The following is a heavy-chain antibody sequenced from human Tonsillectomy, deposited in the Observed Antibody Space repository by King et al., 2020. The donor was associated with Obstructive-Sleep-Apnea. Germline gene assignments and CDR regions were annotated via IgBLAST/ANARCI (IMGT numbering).Heavy chain of an antibody. V-gene: IGHV1-8*01. D-gene: IGHD1-1*01. Sequence: QLVQSGAEVKKPGASLKVSCKASCYTFTSYDINWGRQATGQGLEWMGWIKPNSGNTGYAQKCQGRVTMTRNTSISTAYMELSSLRSEVTAVYYCARGPTGRGDWGQGTLVTVSS. CDR2: IKPNSGNT. CDR1: CYTFTSYD. CDR3: ARGPTGRGD. J-gene: IGHJ4*02.